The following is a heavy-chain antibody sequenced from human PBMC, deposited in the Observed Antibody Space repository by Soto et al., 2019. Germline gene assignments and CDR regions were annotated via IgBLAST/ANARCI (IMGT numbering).Heavy chain of an antibody. CDR3: AREKSGSYCDY. CDR1: GGSISSSSYY. V-gene: IGHV4-39*02. CDR2: IYYSGNT. Sequence: QLQLQESGPGLVKPSETLSLTCTVSGGSISSSSYYWGWIRQPPGKGLEWIGSIYYSGNTYYNPYLKSRVTISVDTSKNQFSLKLSSVTAADTAVYYCAREKSGSYCDYWGQGTLVTVSS. J-gene: IGHJ4*02. D-gene: IGHD1-26*01.